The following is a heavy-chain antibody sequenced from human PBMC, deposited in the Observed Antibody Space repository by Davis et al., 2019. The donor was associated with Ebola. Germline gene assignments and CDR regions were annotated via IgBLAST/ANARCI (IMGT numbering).Heavy chain of an antibody. CDR3: TRDARRVRIYGMDV. CDR1: GFTFSGSA. D-gene: IGHD2-15*01. J-gene: IGHJ6*02. CDR2: IRSKAYGGTT. Sequence: GGSLRLSCAASGFTFSGSAMHWVRQAPGKGLEWVGFIRSKAYGGTTEYAASVKGRFTISRDDSKSIAYLQMNSLKTEDTAVYYCTRDARRVRIYGMDVWGQGTTVTVSS. V-gene: IGHV3-49*04.